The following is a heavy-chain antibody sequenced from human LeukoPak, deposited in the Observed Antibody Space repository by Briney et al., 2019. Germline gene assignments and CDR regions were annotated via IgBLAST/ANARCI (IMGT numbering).Heavy chain of an antibody. D-gene: IGHD2-15*01. CDR2: IYYSEST. CDR3: ARMVAATNWFDP. J-gene: IGHJ5*02. V-gene: IGHV4-30-4*01. CDR1: CGSITSGDYY. Sequence: SETLSLTCTVSCGSITSGDYYWSWIRQPPGKGLEGIGYIYYSESTYYHPSLKSRVTFSVDTSKNHFSLKLTSVTAADTAVHYWARMVAATNWFDPWGRGTLVTVSS.